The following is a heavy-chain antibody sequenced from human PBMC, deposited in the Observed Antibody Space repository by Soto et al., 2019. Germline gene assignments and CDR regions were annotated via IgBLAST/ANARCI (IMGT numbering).Heavy chain of an antibody. Sequence: EVHMLESGGGLVQPGGSLKLSCIVSTFISTSYALSWVRQAPGKGLEWVSAISLSGGEKYYGDSVKGRFTISRDNSKNTLYLQMDNLTAEDTAIYYCAKSIAPGAKVSWFDPWGLGTLVTVSS. CDR3: AKSIAPGAKVSWFDP. CDR2: ISLSGGEK. CDR1: TFISTSYA. V-gene: IGHV3-23*01. D-gene: IGHD2-2*01. J-gene: IGHJ5*02.